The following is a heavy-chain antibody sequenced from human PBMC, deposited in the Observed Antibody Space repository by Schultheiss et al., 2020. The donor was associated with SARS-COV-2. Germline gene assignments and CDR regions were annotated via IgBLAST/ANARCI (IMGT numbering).Heavy chain of an antibody. J-gene: IGHJ4*02. Sequence: SETLSLTCAVSGYSISSGYYWGWIRQPPGKGLEWIGSIYHSGSTYYNPSLKSRVTISVDTSKNQFSLKLSSVTAADTAVYYCAHGYGDFGYWGQGTLVTVSS. D-gene: IGHD4-17*01. V-gene: IGHV4-38-2*01. CDR2: IYHSGST. CDR1: GYSISSGYY. CDR3: AHGYGDFGY.